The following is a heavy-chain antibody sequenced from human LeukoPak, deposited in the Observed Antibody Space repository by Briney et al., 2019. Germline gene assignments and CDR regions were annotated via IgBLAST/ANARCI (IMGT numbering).Heavy chain of an antibody. CDR3: ARDRPYGGLNGFDY. Sequence: PGGSLRLACLASGFSANNDYMSWVRQAPGKGLEWVSVLHTNYNTYYADSVKGRFTISRDNSKNTLYLQMNSLRVEDTAVYYCARDRPYGGLNGFDYWGQGTLVTVSS. J-gene: IGHJ4*02. CDR1: GFSANNDY. CDR2: LHTNYNT. V-gene: IGHV3-53*01. D-gene: IGHD4/OR15-4a*01.